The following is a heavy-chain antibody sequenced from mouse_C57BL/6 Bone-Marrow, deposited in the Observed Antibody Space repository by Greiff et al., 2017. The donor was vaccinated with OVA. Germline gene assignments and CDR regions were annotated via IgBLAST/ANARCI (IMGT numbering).Heavy chain of an antibody. V-gene: IGHV5-12*01. CDR3: ARLDAMDY. Sequence: EVKLVESGGGLVQPGGSLKLSCAASGFTFSDYYMYWILQTPEKRLEWVAYISNGVGSTYYPDTVKGLITISRDKAKSTLYLQMSRLNSEDTAMYYCARLDAMDYWGQGTSVTVSS. CDR1: GFTFSDYY. CDR2: ISNGVGST. J-gene: IGHJ4*01.